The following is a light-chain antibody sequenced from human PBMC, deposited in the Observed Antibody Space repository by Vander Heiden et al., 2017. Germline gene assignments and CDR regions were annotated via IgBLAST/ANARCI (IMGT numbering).Light chain of an antibody. Sequence: DIQMTASPSSLSASVGDRVTITCQASQDISNRLIWHQQKPGKAPKLLMYDASHLATGVPSRFSGGGSGTDFSLTISSLQPEDTGTYYCQQHENPRWTFGQGTTVEVK. V-gene: IGKV1-33*01. CDR2: DAS. CDR1: QDISNR. J-gene: IGKJ1*01. CDR3: QQHENPRWT.